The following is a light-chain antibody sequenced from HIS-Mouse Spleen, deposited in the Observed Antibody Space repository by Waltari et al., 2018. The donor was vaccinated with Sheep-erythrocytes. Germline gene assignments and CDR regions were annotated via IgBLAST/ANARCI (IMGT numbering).Light chain of an antibody. CDR2: AAS. V-gene: IGKV1-6*01. J-gene: IGKJ1*01. CDR1: QGIRSD. CDR3: LQDYNYPWT. Sequence: AIQMSESPSPLSASVGDRVTITCRASQGIRSDLGWYQQKPGKAPKLLIYAASSLQSGVPSRFSGSGSGTDFTLTISSLQPEDFATYYCLQDYNYPWTFGQGTKVEIK.